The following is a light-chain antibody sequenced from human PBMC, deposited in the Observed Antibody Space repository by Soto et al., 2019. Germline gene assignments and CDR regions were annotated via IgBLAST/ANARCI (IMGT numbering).Light chain of an antibody. CDR3: SSYTSSTSLDV. Sequence: QSVLTEPACVSVSPGQSITISCTGTSSDVGGYNYVSWYQQHPGKAPKLMIYEVSNRPSGVSIRFSGSKSGNTASLTISGLQAEDEADYYCSSYTSSTSLDVFGTGTKVTVL. CDR1: SSDVGGYNY. CDR2: EVS. V-gene: IGLV2-14*01. J-gene: IGLJ1*01.